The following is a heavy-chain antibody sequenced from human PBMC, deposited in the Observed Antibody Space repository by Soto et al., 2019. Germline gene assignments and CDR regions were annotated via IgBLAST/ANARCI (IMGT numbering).Heavy chain of an antibody. J-gene: IGHJ5*02. CDR1: GFTFSNYW. CDR3: AGGGIWSAP. D-gene: IGHD3-10*01. CDR2: IDQDGGEK. V-gene: IGHV3-7*05. Sequence: EVQLVESGGGLVQPGGSLRLSCAASGFTFSNYWMAWVRQAPGKGLEWVANIDQDGGEKYYVDSVKGRFTIARDNAKNSLYRHMTSLGAEDTAVYYCAGGGIWSAPGAQGTLVTFSS.